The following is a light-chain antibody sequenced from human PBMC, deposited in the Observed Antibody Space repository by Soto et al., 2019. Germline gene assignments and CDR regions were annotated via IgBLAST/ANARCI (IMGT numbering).Light chain of an antibody. Sequence: VVLTQSPATLSLSPGERATLSCRASQSVGTYLAWYQQKPGQAPGLLIYGASNRATGIPARFSGSGSGTDFTLTISSLQSEDFGVYYCQKYNSAPWTFGQGTKVDIK. J-gene: IGKJ1*01. CDR1: QSVGTY. CDR2: GAS. CDR3: QKYNSAPWT. V-gene: IGKV3-11*01.